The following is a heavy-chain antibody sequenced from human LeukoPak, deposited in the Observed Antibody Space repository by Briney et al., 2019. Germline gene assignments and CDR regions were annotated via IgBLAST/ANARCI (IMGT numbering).Heavy chain of an antibody. V-gene: IGHV3-48*04. D-gene: IGHD3-10*01. J-gene: IGHJ4*02. CDR1: GFTFSSYS. CDR3: ARDRIWFGEGGGYYFDY. Sequence: GGSLRLSCAASGFTFSSYSMNWVRQAPGKGLEWVSYISSSSSTIYYADSVKGRFTVSRDNAKNSLYLQMNSLRAEDTAVYYCARDRIWFGEGGGYYFDYWGQGTLVTVSS. CDR2: ISSSSSTI.